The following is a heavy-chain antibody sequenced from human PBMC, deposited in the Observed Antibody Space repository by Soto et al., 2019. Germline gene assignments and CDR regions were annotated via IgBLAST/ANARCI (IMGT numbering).Heavy chain of an antibody. J-gene: IGHJ4*02. D-gene: IGHD3-22*01. CDR2: SYPADSDT. Sequence: PGESLKISCKASGYSFTNYWIGWVRQLPGKGLEWMGISYPADSDTRYNPTFQGQVTISADKSISTAYLQWNSLKASDTAMYYCARHLYDDISGTYSPFDYWGQGIMVTVSS. CDR1: GYSFTNYW. CDR3: ARHLYDDISGTYSPFDY. V-gene: IGHV5-51*01.